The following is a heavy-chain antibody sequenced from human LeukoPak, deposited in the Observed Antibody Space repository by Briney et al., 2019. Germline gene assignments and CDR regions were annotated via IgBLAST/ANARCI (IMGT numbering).Heavy chain of an antibody. J-gene: IGHJ4*02. CDR2: IYSGGST. CDR1: GFTVSSNY. Sequence: GGSLRLSCAASGFTVSSNYMSWVRQAPGKGREWVSVIYSGGSTYYADSVKGRLTISRDNSKNTLYLQMNSLRAEDTAVYYCAREDYGLYYFDYWGQGTLVTVSS. V-gene: IGHV3-66*01. D-gene: IGHD4-17*01. CDR3: AREDYGLYYFDY.